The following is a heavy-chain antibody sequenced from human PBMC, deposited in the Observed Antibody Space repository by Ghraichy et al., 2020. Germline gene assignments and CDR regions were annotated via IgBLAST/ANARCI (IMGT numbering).Heavy chain of an antibody. CDR3: ARVKQQLVSYYYYYMDV. D-gene: IGHD6-13*01. Sequence: GESLNISCAASGFTVSSNYMSWVRQAPGKGLEWVSVIYSRGSTYYADSVKGRFTISRDNSKNTLYLQMNSLRAEDTAVYYCARVKQQLVSYYYYYMDVWGKGTTVTVSS. J-gene: IGHJ6*03. CDR1: GFTVSSNY. CDR2: IYSRGST. V-gene: IGHV3-53*01.